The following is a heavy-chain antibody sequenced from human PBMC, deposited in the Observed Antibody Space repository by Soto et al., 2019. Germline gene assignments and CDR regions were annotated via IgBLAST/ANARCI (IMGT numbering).Heavy chain of an antibody. J-gene: IGHJ4*02. CDR3: SRGLWQWLFDY. Sequence: QVQLVQSGAEVKKPGASVMVSCRASGYTFTSHYMHWVRQAPGQGREWMGMLDPSGGATTYAQKFQGRVTITRDTSTNTVYMELSSLRPEDTAVYSCSRGLWQWLFDYWGQGTLVTVSS. CDR2: LDPSGGAT. D-gene: IGHD6-19*01. V-gene: IGHV1-46*03. CDR1: GYTFTSHY.